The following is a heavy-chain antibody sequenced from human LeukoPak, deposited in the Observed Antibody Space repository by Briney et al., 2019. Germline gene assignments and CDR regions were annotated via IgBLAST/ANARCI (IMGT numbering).Heavy chain of an antibody. J-gene: IGHJ4*02. CDR2: IYYSGST. CDR3: ASEVTYYDILTGYYSGHMDY. Sequence: PSETLSLTCTVSGGSISSYYWSWIRQPPGKGLEWIGYIYYSGSTNYNPSLKSRVTISVDTSKNQFSLKLSSVTAADTAVYYCASEVTYYDILTGYYSGHMDYWGQGTLVTVSS. CDR1: GGSISSYY. V-gene: IGHV4-59*08. D-gene: IGHD3-9*01.